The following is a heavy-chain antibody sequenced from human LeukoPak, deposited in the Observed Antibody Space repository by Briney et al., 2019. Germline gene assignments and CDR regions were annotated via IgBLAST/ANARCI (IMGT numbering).Heavy chain of an antibody. CDR1: GFTFGIYW. D-gene: IGHD2-2*01. CDR3: ARYCSSTSCYLRETYYFDY. J-gene: IGHJ4*02. CDR2: IKRDGSEK. V-gene: IGHV3-7*01. Sequence: PGGSLRLSCAASGFTFGIYWMSWVRQAPGKGLEWVANIKRDGSEKYYVDSVKGRFTISRDNAKNSLYLQMNSLRAEDTAVYYCARYCSSTSCYLRETYYFDYWGQGTLVTVSS.